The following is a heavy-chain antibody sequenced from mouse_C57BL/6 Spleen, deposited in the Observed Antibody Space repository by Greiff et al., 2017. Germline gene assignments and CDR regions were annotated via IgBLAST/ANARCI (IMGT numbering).Heavy chain of an antibody. CDR1: GFYINDYY. Sequence: VQLQQSGAELVKPGASVKLSCTASGFYINDYYMHWVKQRSEQSLEWIGRIDPEDGGTKYDPKFQGKATITADTSSNTAYLQLSSLPSEDAAVYDSARWELRLAFDYWGQGTMVTVSA. J-gene: IGHJ3*01. CDR2: IDPEDGGT. D-gene: IGHD3-2*02. CDR3: ARWELRLAFDY. V-gene: IGHV14-2*01.